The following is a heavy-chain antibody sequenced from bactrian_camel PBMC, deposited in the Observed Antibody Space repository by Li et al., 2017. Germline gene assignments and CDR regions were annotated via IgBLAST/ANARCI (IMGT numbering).Heavy chain of an antibody. Sequence: HVQLVESGGNLVQPGGSLRLSCAASGFSFSDNWMHWVRQAPGKGLEWVSSVNSDGTRPHYSDSAKGRFTISRDNAKNAVYLQMNSLKSEDTARYYCATGTVGGTWFQCNYWGQGTQVTVS. CDR1: GFSFSDNW. V-gene: IGHV3S6*01. J-gene: IGHJ4*01. CDR2: VNSDGTRP. CDR3: ATGTVGGTWFQCNY. D-gene: IGHD2*01.